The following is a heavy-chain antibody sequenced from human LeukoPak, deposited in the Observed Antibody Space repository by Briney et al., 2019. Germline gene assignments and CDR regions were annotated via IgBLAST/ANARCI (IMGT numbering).Heavy chain of an antibody. Sequence: PSETLSLTCTVSGGSISSYYWSWIRQPPGKGLEWIGYIYYSGSTNYNPSLKSRVTISVDTSKNQFSLKLSSVTAADTAVYYCARVPTGYSGYGFFDCWGQGSLVTVSS. CDR1: GGSISSYY. D-gene: IGHD5-12*01. CDR2: IYYSGST. V-gene: IGHV4-59*01. CDR3: ARVPTGYSGYGFFDC. J-gene: IGHJ4*02.